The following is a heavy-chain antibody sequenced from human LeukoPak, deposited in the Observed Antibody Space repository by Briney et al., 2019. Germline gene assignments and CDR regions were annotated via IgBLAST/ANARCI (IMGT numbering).Heavy chain of an antibody. Sequence: GGSLRLSCAASGFTFSSYAISWVRQAPGKGLEWVSAISGSGGSTYYADSVKGRFTISRDNSKNTLYLQMNSVRAEDTAVYYCAKDIGSLSTSYLRDAFDIWGQGTMVTVSS. CDR1: GFTFSSYA. V-gene: IGHV3-23*01. CDR3: AKDIGSLSTSYLRDAFDI. D-gene: IGHD2-2*01. J-gene: IGHJ3*02. CDR2: ISGSGGST.